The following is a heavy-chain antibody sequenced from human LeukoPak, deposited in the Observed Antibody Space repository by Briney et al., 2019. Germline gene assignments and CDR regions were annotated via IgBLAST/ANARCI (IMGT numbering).Heavy chain of an antibody. J-gene: IGHJ2*01. Sequence: PGGSLRLSRAASGFRFDSYAMNWVRQAPGGGLEWVSGISGTAGRAYYADSVKGRFTISRANSKSALYLQMNSLRGADPAIYFCAKGGFDTAMVTSWYFDVWGRGTPVTVSS. V-gene: IGHV3-23*01. CDR3: AKGGFDTAMVTSWYFDV. CDR1: GFRFDSYA. D-gene: IGHD5-18*01. CDR2: ISGTAGRA.